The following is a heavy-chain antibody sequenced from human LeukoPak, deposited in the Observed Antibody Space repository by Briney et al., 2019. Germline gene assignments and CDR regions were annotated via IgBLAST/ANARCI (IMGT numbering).Heavy chain of an antibody. CDR3: SKAGDTNYCGYGDY. CDR2: ISGSGGST. V-gene: IGHV3-23*01. Sequence: PGGSLRLSCAASGFTFSSYAMSWVRQAPGKGLEWVSAISGSGGSTYYADSVKGRFTISRDNSKNTLYLQMNSLRAEDTALYYCSKAGDTNYCGYGDYWGQGTLVTVSS. CDR1: GFTFSSYA. J-gene: IGHJ4*02. D-gene: IGHD4-17*01.